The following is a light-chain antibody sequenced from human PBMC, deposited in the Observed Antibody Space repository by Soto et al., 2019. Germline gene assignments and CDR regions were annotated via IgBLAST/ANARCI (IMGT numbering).Light chain of an antibody. J-gene: IGLJ3*02. CDR2: EVS. Sequence: QSVLTQPPSASGTPGQRVTISCSGSSSNIGSNKYVSWYQQHPGKAPKLIIFEVSNRPSGVSDRFSGSNSGNTASLTISGLQAEDEADYYCTSYSRDRVLVFGGGT. CDR1: SSNIGSNKY. V-gene: IGLV2-14*01. CDR3: TSYSRDRVLV.